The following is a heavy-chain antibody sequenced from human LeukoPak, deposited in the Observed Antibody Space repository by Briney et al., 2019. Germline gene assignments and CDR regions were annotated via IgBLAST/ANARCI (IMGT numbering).Heavy chain of an antibody. D-gene: IGHD1-1*01. CDR1: GFIFSTYS. CDR3: ATDSPETAAFDY. V-gene: IGHV3-48*04. CDR2: IVGSSRNI. J-gene: IGHJ4*02. Sequence: PGGSLRLSCTASGFIFSTYSMNWVRQAPGKGLEWVSYIVGSSRNIYYADSVKGRFTISRDNAKNSLYLQMDSLRAEDTAVYHCATDSPETAAFDYWGQGTLVTVSS.